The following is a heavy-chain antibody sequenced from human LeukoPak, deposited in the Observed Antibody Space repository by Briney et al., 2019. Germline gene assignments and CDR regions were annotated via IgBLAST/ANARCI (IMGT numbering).Heavy chain of an antibody. CDR2: ISSSGSPI. CDR1: GFTFSDYY. Sequence: GGSLRLSCTASGFTFSDYYMSWIRQAPGKGLEWVSYISSSGSPIYYADSVKGRFTISRDNAKNSLFLQMNSLRAEDTAVYYCARGSFLITFGGFIGWGQGTLVTVSS. D-gene: IGHD3-16*02. V-gene: IGHV3-11*04. J-gene: IGHJ4*02. CDR3: ARGSFLITFGGFIG.